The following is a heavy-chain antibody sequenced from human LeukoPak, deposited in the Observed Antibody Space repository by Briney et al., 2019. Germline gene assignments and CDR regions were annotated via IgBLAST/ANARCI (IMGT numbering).Heavy chain of an antibody. V-gene: IGHV3-23*01. CDR3: AGTGGHSSGYYYPGY. J-gene: IGHJ4*02. CDR1: GFTFSSYA. D-gene: IGHD3-22*01. CDR2: ISGSGGST. Sequence: GGSLRLSCAASGFTFSSYAMSWVRQAPGKGLEWVSAISGSGGSTYYADSVKGRFTISRDNSKNTLYLQMNSLRAEDTAAYYCAGTGGHSSGYYYPGYWGQGTLVAVSS.